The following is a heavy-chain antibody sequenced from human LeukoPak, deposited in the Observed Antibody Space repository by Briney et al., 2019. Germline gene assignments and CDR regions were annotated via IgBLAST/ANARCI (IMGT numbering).Heavy chain of an antibody. D-gene: IGHD3-22*01. J-gene: IGHJ4*02. CDR3: AKRDYSESSGYAPLFDF. CDR1: GFTFSSYA. V-gene: IGHV3-23*01. CDR2: ISGSGDNT. Sequence: GGSLRLSCAASGFTFSSYAMSWVRQAPGKGPEWVSGISGSGDNTYYADSVQGRFTISRDNSKNTLYLQMNSLRAEDTAIYYCAKRDYSESSGYAPLFDFWGQGTLVTVSS.